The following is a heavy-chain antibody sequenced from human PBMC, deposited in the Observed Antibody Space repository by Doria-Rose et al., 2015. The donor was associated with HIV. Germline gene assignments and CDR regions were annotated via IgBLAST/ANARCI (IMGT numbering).Heavy chain of an antibody. CDR2: ITAGNGNT. CDR3: ATDALAGGYFDS. V-gene: IGHV1-3*01. D-gene: IGHD1-26*01. J-gene: IGHJ4*02. Sequence: QVQLVQSGAEVKRPGASVKVSCKASGYPFTDLAIHWVRQAPGQSLEWMGWITAGNGNTRYSQQFQARATLTRDTSASTAYMDVSSLRSEDTAVYFCATDALAGGYFDSWGQGTLVTVSS. CDR1: GYPFTDLA.